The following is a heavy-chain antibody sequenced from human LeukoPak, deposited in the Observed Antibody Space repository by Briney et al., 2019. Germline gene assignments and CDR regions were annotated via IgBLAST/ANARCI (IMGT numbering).Heavy chain of an antibody. V-gene: IGHV4-59*12. D-gene: IGHD4-23*01. CDR1: GGSISSYY. J-gene: IGHJ4*02. Sequence: PSETLSLTCTVSGGSISSYYWSWIRQPPGKGLEWIGYIYSSGSTNYNPSLKSRVTISVDTSKNQFSLKLSSVTAADTAVYYCASSLTTVVTFDYWGQGTLVTVSS. CDR2: IYSSGST. CDR3: ASSLTTVVTFDY.